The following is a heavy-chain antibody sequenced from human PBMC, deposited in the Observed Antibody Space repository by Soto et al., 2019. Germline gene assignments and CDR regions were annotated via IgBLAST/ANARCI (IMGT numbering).Heavy chain of an antibody. Sequence: GGSLRLSCVASGFTFSSYAMSWVRQAPGKGLEWVLFVSGSGGSTDYADSVKGRFTISRDNSKSTLYLQLNSLRAEDTAMYYCAKRSFQLGLPFDYWGQGTLVTVSS. CDR3: AKRSFQLGLPFDY. V-gene: IGHV3-23*01. D-gene: IGHD6-13*01. CDR2: VSGSGGST. CDR1: GFTFSSYA. J-gene: IGHJ4*02.